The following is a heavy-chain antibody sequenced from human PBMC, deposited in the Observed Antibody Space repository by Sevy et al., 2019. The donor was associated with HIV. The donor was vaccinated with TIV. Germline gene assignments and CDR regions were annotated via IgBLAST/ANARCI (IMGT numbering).Heavy chain of an antibody. CDR3: ARGWGYSYGYNWFDP. V-gene: IGHV3-11*04. J-gene: IGHJ5*02. Sequence: GGSLRLSCAASGFIFSDYYMSWIRQAPGKGLEWVSYISGSSSTIYYADSVKGRFTISRDNAKNSLYLQMNSLRDEDTAVYYCARGWGYSYGYNWFDPWGQGTLVTVSS. CDR1: GFIFSDYY. D-gene: IGHD5-18*01. CDR2: ISGSSSTI.